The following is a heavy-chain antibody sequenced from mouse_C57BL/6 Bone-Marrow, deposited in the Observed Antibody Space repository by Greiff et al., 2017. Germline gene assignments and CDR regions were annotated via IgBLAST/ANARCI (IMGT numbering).Heavy chain of an antibody. CDR3: LYYGSSYGYWYFDV. D-gene: IGHD1-1*01. J-gene: IGHJ1*03. CDR1: GFNIKDDY. V-gene: IGHV14-4*01. Sequence: VQLQQSGAELVRPGASVKLSCTASGFNIKDDYMHWVKQRPEQGLEWIGWIDPENGDTEYASKFQGKATITADTSSNTAYLQLSSLTSEDTAVYYCLYYGSSYGYWYFDVWGTGTTVTVSS. CDR2: IDPENGDT.